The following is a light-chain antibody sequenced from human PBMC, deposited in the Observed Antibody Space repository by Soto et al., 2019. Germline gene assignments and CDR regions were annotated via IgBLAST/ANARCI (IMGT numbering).Light chain of an antibody. CDR2: DSS. J-gene: IGKJ4*01. V-gene: IGKV3-11*01. Sequence: EIMLTQSPATLSLSPGERATLSCRASQSVSSYLACYQQRPGQAPRLLIYDSSNRATVIPARFSGSGSGTDFTLTISSLEPEDFALYYCQQRSNWLTFGGGTKVEFK. CDR1: QSVSSY. CDR3: QQRSNWLT.